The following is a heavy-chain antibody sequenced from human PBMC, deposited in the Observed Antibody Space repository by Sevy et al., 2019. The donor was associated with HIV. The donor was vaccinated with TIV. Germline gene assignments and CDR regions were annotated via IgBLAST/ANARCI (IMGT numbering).Heavy chain of an antibody. V-gene: IGHV3-23*01. CDR1: GFTFSSYA. CDR2: IRGSGGST. CDR3: AKDEGIVATPYNWFDP. J-gene: IGHJ5*02. D-gene: IGHD5-12*01. Sequence: GGSLRLSCAASGFTFSSYAMSWVRQAPEKGLEWVSAIRGSGGSTYYADSVKGRFTISRDNSKNTLYLQMNSLRAEDTAVYYCAKDEGIVATPYNWFDPWGQGTLVTVSS.